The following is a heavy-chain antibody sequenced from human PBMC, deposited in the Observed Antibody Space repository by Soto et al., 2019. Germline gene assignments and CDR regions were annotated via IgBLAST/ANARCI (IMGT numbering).Heavy chain of an antibody. J-gene: IGHJ4*02. V-gene: IGHV1-18*01. CDR1: GYTFTSYG. CDR3: ARTVVTVVYQKVPSYFAY. Sequence: ASVKVSCKASGYTFTSYGISWVRQAPGQGLEWMGWISAYNGNTNYAQKLQGRFTMTTDTSTSTAYMELRSLRSDDTAVYYCARTVVTVVYQKVPSYFAYWGQGTLVTVSS. D-gene: IGHD2-15*01. CDR2: ISAYNGNT.